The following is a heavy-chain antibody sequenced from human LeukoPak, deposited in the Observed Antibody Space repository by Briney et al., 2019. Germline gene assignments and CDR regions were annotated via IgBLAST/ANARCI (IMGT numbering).Heavy chain of an antibody. CDR3: ARHSYYDSSGYYESPYSFDY. CDR2: IYYSGST. V-gene: IGHV4-39*01. D-gene: IGHD3-22*01. J-gene: IGHJ4*02. Sequence: SETLSLTYTVSGGSISSSSYYWGWIRQPPGKGLEWIGSIYYSGSTYYNPSLKSRVTISVDTSKNQFSLKLSSVTAADTAVYYCARHSYYDSSGYYESPYSFDYWGQGTLVTVSS. CDR1: GGSISSSSYY.